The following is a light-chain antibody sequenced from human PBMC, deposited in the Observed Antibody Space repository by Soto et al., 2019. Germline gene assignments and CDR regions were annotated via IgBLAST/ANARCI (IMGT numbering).Light chain of an antibody. V-gene: IGKV3-20*01. CDR2: DAS. J-gene: IGKJ5*01. CDR3: QQYGSSPIT. Sequence: IALEQSPATLALSPGGRATLSCRASQSVSSYLAWYQQRPGQAPRLLIYDASNRATGVPARFSGSGSGTDFTLTISRLEPEDFAVYYCQQYGSSPITFGQGTRLEI. CDR1: QSVSSY.